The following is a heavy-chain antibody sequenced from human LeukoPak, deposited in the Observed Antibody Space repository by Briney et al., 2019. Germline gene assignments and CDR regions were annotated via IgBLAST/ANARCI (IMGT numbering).Heavy chain of an antibody. J-gene: IGHJ4*02. D-gene: IGHD2-21*02. CDR3: AREGSYCVGGDCYSFDF. V-gene: IGHV1-2*02. CDR1: GYRFISNY. Sequence: ASVKVSCKASGYRFISNYIQWVRQAPGLGPEWMGWMHPGNGNTRYAEKFQGRVTLTRDTSINTAYMDLSSLRSDDTAVYYCAREGSYCVGGDCYSFDFWGQGTLITVSS. CDR2: MHPGNGNT.